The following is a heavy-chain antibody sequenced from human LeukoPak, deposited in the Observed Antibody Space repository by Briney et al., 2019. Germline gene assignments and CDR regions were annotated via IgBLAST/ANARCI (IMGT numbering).Heavy chain of an antibody. CDR3: ARDRGQIVVVPAAHRPIL. J-gene: IGHJ3*01. D-gene: IGHD2-2*01. CDR1: GFTFSSYS. V-gene: IGHV3-21*01. CDR2: ISSSSGYI. Sequence: GGSLRLSCAASGFTFSSYSMNWVRQAPGKGLEWVSSISSSSGYIYYADSVKGRFTISRDNAKNSLYLQMSSLRAEDTAVYYCARDRGQIVVVPAAHRPILWGQGTMVTVSS.